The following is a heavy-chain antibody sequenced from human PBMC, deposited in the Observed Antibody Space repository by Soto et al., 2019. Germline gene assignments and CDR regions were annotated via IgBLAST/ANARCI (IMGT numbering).Heavy chain of an antibody. CDR1: GFTFSSYS. CDR3: ASDTMVRGDDACDI. D-gene: IGHD3-10*01. V-gene: IGHV3-21*01. CDR2: ISSSSSDI. Sequence: EVQLVESGGGLVKPGGSLRLSCAASGFTFSSYSMNWVRQAPGKGLDWVSSISSSSSDIYYADSVKGRFTISRDNAKNSLYLQMNSLRAEDTAVYYCASDTMVRGDDACDIWGQGTMVTVSS. J-gene: IGHJ3*02.